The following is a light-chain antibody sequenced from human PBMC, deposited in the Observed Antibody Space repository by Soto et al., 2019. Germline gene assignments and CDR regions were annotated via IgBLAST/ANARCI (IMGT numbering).Light chain of an antibody. CDR3: QQRYSWLRV. CDR2: SGY. V-gene: IGKV3-11*01. Sequence: FVVTQSPDTLSLSPGETATLSCRASQSVSSSVAWYQHKPGQSPRLVVYSGYKRSPGVPARVSGSGSGTDFTLPISSLESDDFAIYYCQQRYSWLRVFGPGTKVEVK. CDR1: QSVSSS. J-gene: IGKJ1*01.